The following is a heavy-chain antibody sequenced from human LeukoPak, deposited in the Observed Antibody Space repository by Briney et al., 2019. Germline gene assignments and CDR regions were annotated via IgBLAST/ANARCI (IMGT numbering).Heavy chain of an antibody. CDR1: GFTFSSYS. Sequence: AGSLRLSCAASGFTFSSYSMNWVRQAPGKGLEWVSSISSSSSYIYYADSVKGRFTISRDNAKNSLYLQMNSLRAEDTAVYYCARSSGYSSSGLDYWGQGTLVTVSS. CDR3: ARSSGYSSSGLDY. CDR2: ISSSSSYI. V-gene: IGHV3-21*01. J-gene: IGHJ4*02. D-gene: IGHD6-13*01.